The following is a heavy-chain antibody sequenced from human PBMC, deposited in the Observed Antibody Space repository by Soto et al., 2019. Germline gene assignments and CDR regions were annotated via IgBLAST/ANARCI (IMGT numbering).Heavy chain of an antibody. J-gene: IGHJ4*02. Sequence: GGSLRLSCAASGFTVSSNYMSWVRQAPGKGLEWVSVIYSGGSTYYADSVKGRFTISRDNSKNTLYLQMNSLRAEDTAVYYCARCPGPSGWPKYDYYFDYWGQGTLVTVSS. CDR1: GFTVSSNY. CDR3: ARCPGPSGWPKYDYYFDY. V-gene: IGHV3-53*01. D-gene: IGHD6-19*01. CDR2: IYSGGST.